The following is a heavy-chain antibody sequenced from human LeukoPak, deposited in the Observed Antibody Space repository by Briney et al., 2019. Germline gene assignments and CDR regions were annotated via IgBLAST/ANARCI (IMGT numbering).Heavy chain of an antibody. Sequence: PSETLSLTCTVSGGSISSYYWNWIWQPAGKGLEWIGRIYTSGSTSYNSSLKSRVTMSVDTSKNQFSLKLSSVTAADTAVYYCARDVGGYNYGYSLDYWGQGTLVSVSS. V-gene: IGHV4-4*07. CDR2: IYTSGST. CDR1: GGSISSYY. J-gene: IGHJ4*02. D-gene: IGHD5-18*01. CDR3: ARDVGGYNYGYSLDY.